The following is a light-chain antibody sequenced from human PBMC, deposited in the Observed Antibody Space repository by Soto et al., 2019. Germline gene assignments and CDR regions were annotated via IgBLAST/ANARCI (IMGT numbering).Light chain of an antibody. CDR1: QTISSN. CDR3: QLFGRSVT. CDR2: GAS. J-gene: IGKJ3*01. V-gene: IGKV3-15*01. Sequence: IVMTQSPATLSVSPGERATLSCRSSQTISSNLAWYQQRPGQPPRLLIHGASTRATGIPARFSGSGSGTDFTLTISSVQSEDFAVYYCQLFGRSVTFGPGTKVDIK.